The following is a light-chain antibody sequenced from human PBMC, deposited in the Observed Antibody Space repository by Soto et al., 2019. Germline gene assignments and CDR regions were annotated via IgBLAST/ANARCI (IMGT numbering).Light chain of an antibody. V-gene: IGKV3-20*01. CDR2: GAS. CDR3: RQYGSSPGT. CDR1: QSVSSSY. Sequence: EIVMTQSPASLSVTPGERATLSCRASQSVSSSYLAWYQQKPGQAPRLLIYGASSRATGIPDRFSGSGSGTDFTLTISRLEPEDFAVYYCRQYGSSPGTFGQGTKVDIK. J-gene: IGKJ1*01.